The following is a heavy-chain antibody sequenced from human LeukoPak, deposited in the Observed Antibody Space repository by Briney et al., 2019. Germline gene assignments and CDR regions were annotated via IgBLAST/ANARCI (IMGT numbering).Heavy chain of an antibody. V-gene: IGHV1-69*06. D-gene: IGHD6-19*01. CDR3: ARDGMDAHGYSSGWKSY. CDR2: IIPIFGTA. J-gene: IGHJ4*02. CDR1: GGTFSSYA. Sequence: ASVKVSCKASGGTFSSYAISWVRQAPGQGLEWMGRIIPIFGTANYAQKFQGRGTITADKSTSTAYMELSSLRSEDTAVYYCARDGMDAHGYSSGWKSYWGQGTLVTVSS.